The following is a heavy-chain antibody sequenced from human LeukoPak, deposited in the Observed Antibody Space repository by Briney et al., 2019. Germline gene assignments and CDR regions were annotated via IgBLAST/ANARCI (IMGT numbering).Heavy chain of an antibody. CDR3: ARCPLVEGPYYYYGMDV. Sequence: PGGSLRLSCAASGFTFGNYAMSWVRQAPGKGREWVSTISGSGGSTFYPDSVKGRFTISRDNSKNTLYLQMSSLRAEDTAVYYCARCPLVEGPYYYYGMDVWGQGTTVTVSS. D-gene: IGHD2-8*02. J-gene: IGHJ6*02. CDR2: ISGSGGST. CDR1: GFTFGNYA. V-gene: IGHV3-23*01.